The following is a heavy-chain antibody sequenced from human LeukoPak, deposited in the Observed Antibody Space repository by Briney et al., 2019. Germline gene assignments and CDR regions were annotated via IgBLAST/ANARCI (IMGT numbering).Heavy chain of an antibody. CDR3: ARGGRGVSAARRFKPGNWFDP. V-gene: IGHV4-34*01. D-gene: IGHD3-10*01. J-gene: IGHJ5*02. CDR1: GGSFSGYY. Sequence: SETLSLTCAVYGGSFSGYYGSWIRQPPGKGLEWIGEINHRGDTNYNPSLKSRVTLSVDTSNNQFSLKLSSMAAADTAVYYCARGGRGVSAARRFKPGNWFDPWGQGTLVIVSS. CDR2: INHRGDT.